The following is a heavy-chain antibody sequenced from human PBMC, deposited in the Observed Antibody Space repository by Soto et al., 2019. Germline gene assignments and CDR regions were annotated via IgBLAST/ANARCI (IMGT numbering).Heavy chain of an antibody. CDR1: RFTFRSHA. V-gene: IGHV3-23*01. Sequence: EVQLLESGGGLVQPGGSLRLSCVGSRFTFRSHALTWVRQSPGKGLEWVAGISGTGGTTYYGDSMRGRFTISRDNSKETLNLQMDSLRPEDTAIYFCARAPMERYFDWYFDHWGQGSLVIVTS. CDR2: ISGTGGTT. D-gene: IGHD3-9*01. CDR3: ARAPMERYFDWYFDH. J-gene: IGHJ4*02.